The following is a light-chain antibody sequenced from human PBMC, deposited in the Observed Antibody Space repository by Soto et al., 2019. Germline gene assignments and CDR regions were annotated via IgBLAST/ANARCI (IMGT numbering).Light chain of an antibody. J-gene: IGKJ2*01. V-gene: IGKV2-24*01. CDR2: KIS. CDR3: VLATQFPYA. CDR1: QSLVHSDGNTY. Sequence: DIVMTQTPLSSPVTLGQPASFSGRSSQSLVHSDGNTYLRWLQQRPGQPPSLLFYKISNRFSGVPVSFSVIGAGTDFTLKISRVEAEDVGVSYFVLATQFPYAFGQGTKLEIK.